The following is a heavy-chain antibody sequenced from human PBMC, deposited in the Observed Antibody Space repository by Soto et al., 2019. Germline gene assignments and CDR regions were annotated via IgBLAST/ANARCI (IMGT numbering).Heavy chain of an antibody. D-gene: IGHD3-10*01. J-gene: IGHJ4*02. CDR1: GFTFDDHA. CDR2: ITYNGGII. V-gene: IGHV3-9*01. CDR3: VKEASMVRAHFDY. Sequence: EVQLVESGGGLVQPGRSLRLSCVASGFTFDDHAMHWVRQAPGKGLEWVSGITYNGGIIAYADSVKGRFTISRDNAKKSVCLGMGGRSAEGRAWGCWVKEASMVRAHFDYWGQGTLVTVSS.